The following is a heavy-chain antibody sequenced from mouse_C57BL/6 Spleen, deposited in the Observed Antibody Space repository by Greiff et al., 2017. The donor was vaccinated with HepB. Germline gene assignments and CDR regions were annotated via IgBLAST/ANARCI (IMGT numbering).Heavy chain of an antibody. J-gene: IGHJ2*01. V-gene: IGHV1-55*01. CDR1: GYTFTSYW. Sequence: QVQLQQPGAELVKPGASVKMSCKASGYTFTSYWITWVKQRPGQGLEWIGDIYPGSGSTNYNEKFKSKATLTVDTSSSTAYMQLSSLTSEDSAVYYCARFYSNYGGVDYWGQGTTLTVSS. CDR3: ARFYSNYGGVDY. CDR2: IYPGSGST. D-gene: IGHD2-5*01.